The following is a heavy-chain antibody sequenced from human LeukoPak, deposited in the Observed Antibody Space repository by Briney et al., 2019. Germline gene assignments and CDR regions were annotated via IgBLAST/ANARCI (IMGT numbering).Heavy chain of an antibody. CDR3: ASSDPNSGSYPFDY. CDR2: IYYSGST. V-gene: IGHV4-31*03. CDR1: GGSISSGGYY. J-gene: IGHJ4*02. Sequence: SETLSLTCTVSGGSISSGGYYWSWIRQHPGKGLEWIGYIYYSGSTYYNPSLKSRVTISVDTSKNQFSLKLSSVTAADTAVYYCASSDPNSGSYPFDYRGQGTLVTVSS. D-gene: IGHD1-26*01.